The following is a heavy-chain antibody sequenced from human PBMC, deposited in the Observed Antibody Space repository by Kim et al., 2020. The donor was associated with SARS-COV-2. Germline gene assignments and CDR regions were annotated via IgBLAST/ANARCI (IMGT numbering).Heavy chain of an antibody. D-gene: IGHD3-16*01. CDR2: ITKSSTTI. Sequence: GGSLRLSFATSGFTFSAYDMNWVRRAPGKGLEWLSFITKSSTTIYYASSVKGRFTISRDNAKNSLYLQMNSLRDEDMALYYCVRDRMGGAFDIWGQGTMVTVSS. J-gene: IGHJ3*02. CDR1: GFTFSAYD. CDR3: VRDRMGGAFDI. V-gene: IGHV3-48*02.